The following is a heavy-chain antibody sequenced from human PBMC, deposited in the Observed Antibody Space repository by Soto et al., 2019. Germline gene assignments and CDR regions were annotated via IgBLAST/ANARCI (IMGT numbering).Heavy chain of an antibody. J-gene: IGHJ4*02. D-gene: IGHD2-2*01. CDR3: ASARYCSSTRCYVFDY. Sequence: QVQLVQSGAEVKKPGASVKVSCKASGYTFTSYGISWVRQAPGQGLEWMGWISAYNGNTNYAQKLQGRVTMTTDTATSSAYMELRSLRSFDTAVYYCASARYCSSTRCYVFDYWGQGTLVTVSS. V-gene: IGHV1-18*01. CDR2: ISAYNGNT. CDR1: GYTFTSYG.